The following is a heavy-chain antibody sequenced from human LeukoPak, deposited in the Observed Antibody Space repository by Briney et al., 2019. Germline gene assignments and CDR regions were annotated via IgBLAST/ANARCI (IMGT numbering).Heavy chain of an antibody. CDR1: GYTFTSYG. Sequence: GASVKVSCKASGYTFTSYGISWVRQAPGQGLEWMGWISAYNGNTNYAQKLQGRVTMTTDTSTSTAYMELRSLRSDDTAVYYCAREYCSSTSCYASMLSNWFGPWGQGTLVTVSS. D-gene: IGHD2-2*01. CDR3: AREYCSSTSCYASMLSNWFGP. CDR2: ISAYNGNT. V-gene: IGHV1-18*01. J-gene: IGHJ5*02.